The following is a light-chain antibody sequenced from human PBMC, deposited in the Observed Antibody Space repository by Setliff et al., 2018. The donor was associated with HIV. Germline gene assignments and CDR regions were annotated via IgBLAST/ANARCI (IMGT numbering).Light chain of an antibody. Sequence: QSVLTQPRSVSGSPGQSVTISCTGTSSDVGSYNYVSWYQQHPGKAPKFMIYDVSKRPSGVPDRFSGSKSGNTASLTISGLQAEDEADYYCCSYAGTPTFYVFGTGTKVTVL. J-gene: IGLJ1*01. V-gene: IGLV2-11*01. CDR1: SSDVGSYNY. CDR2: DVS. CDR3: CSYAGTPTFYV.